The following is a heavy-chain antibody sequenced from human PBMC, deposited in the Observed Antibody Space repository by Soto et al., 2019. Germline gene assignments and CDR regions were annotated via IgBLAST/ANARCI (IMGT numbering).Heavy chain of an antibody. CDR3: ARDFMDGYRQNIDY. J-gene: IGHJ4*02. D-gene: IGHD5-18*01. V-gene: IGHV3-33*01. CDR2: IWYDGSNK. CDR1: EFTFSSYG. Sequence: QGQLVESGGGVVHPGRSLSLSCAAFEFTFSSYGMHWVRQAPGKGLEWVAVIWYDGSNKYYAESVKGRFTISRDNSKKTLYLQMNSLRAEDTAVYYCARDFMDGYRQNIDYWGQGTLVTVSS.